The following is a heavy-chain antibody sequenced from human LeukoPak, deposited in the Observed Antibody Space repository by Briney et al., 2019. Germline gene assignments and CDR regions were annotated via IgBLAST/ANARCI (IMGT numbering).Heavy chain of an antibody. CDR2: IWSSGNNI. J-gene: IGHJ4*02. CDR1: GFTFSGSG. D-gene: IGHD2-15*01. CDR3: ARDIGDCSSGRCYSDYIHY. Sequence: GGSLRLFCAASGFTFSGSGMHWVRQAPGKGLEWVAIIWSSGNNIHYADSVRGRFTISRDNSRNTLYLQMDSLRAEDTAVYYCARDIGDCSSGRCYSDYIHYWGQGTLVTVSS. V-gene: IGHV3-33*01.